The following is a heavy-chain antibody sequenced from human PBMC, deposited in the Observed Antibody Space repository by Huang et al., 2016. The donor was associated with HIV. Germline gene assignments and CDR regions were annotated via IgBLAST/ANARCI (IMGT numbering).Heavy chain of an antibody. J-gene: IGHJ3*02. CDR1: GSSISDYY. V-gene: IGHV4-4*07. CDR2: VSTSGST. Sequence: QVQLQESGPGLVKPSEALSLTCTVSGSSISDYYWSWIRQSAGKGLEWIGRVSTSGSTNYTPSLKSRVSLSVDMSKNQFSLRLSSVTAADTAIYYCARDLLKSRIDVSDIWGQGTMVTVSS. CDR3: ARDLLKSRIDVSDI.